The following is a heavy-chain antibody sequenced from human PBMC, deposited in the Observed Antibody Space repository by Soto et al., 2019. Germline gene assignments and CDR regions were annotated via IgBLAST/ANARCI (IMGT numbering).Heavy chain of an antibody. CDR3: AGGNTYYYDSSGYYLDY. D-gene: IGHD3-22*01. CDR1: GGTFSSYA. CDR2: IIPIFGTA. V-gene: IGHV1-69*06. J-gene: IGHJ4*02. Sequence: SVKVSCKASGGTFSSYAISWVRQAPGQGLEWMGGIIPIFGTANYAQRFQGRVTITADKSTSTAYMELSSLRSEDTAVYYCAGGNTYYYDSSGYYLDYWGQGTLVTVSS.